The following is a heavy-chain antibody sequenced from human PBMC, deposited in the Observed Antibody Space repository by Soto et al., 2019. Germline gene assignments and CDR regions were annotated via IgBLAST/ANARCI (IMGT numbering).Heavy chain of an antibody. CDR3: ARRGLAVAGLFDY. J-gene: IGHJ4*02. Sequence: SETLSLTCTVSGGSISSSSYYWGWLRQPPGKGLEWIGSIYYSGSTYYNPSLKSRVTISVDTSKNQFSLKLSSVTAADTAVYYCARRGLAVAGLFDYWGQGTLVTLSS. V-gene: IGHV4-39*01. CDR2: IYYSGST. CDR1: GGSISSSSYY. D-gene: IGHD6-19*01.